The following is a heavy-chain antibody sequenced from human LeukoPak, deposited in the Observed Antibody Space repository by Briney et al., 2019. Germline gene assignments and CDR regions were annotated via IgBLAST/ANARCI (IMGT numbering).Heavy chain of an antibody. J-gene: IGHJ4*02. V-gene: IGHV3-20*04. Sequence: GGSLRLSCAASGFTFDDYGMSWVRQAPGKGLEWVSGINWNGGGTGYADSVKGRFTISRDNAKNSLYLQMNSLRAEDTALYYCARTPSGYQLLYYFDYWGQGTLVTVSS. CDR1: GFTFDDYG. CDR3: ARTPSGYQLLYYFDY. CDR2: INWNGGGT. D-gene: IGHD2-2*01.